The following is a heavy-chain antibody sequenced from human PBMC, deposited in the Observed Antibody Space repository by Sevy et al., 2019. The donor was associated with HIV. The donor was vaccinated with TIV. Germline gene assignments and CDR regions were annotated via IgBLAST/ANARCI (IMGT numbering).Heavy chain of an antibody. J-gene: IGHJ4*02. CDR2: INAGNGNT. D-gene: IGHD6-19*01. V-gene: IGHV1-3*01. CDR1: GYTFTSYA. Sequence: ASVKVSCEASGYTFTSYAMHWVRQAPGQRLEWMGWINAGNGNTKYSQKFQGRVTITRDTSASTAYMELSSLRSEDTAVYYCARDLRDGDDSSGWYVRDYWGQGTLVTVSS. CDR3: ARDLRDGDDSSGWYVRDY.